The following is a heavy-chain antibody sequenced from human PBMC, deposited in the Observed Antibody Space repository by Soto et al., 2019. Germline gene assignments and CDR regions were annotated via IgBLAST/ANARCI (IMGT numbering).Heavy chain of an antibody. CDR1: GFTFSSYA. V-gene: IGHV3-30-3*01. CDR2: ISYDGSNK. Sequence: PGGSLRLSXAASGFTFSSYAMHWVRQAPGKGLEWVAVISYDGSNKYYADSVKGRFTISRDNSKNTLYLQMNSLRAEDTAVYYCARALGGGYNYGYYYYGMDVWGQGTTVTVSS. J-gene: IGHJ6*02. CDR3: ARALGGGYNYGYYYYGMDV. D-gene: IGHD5-12*01.